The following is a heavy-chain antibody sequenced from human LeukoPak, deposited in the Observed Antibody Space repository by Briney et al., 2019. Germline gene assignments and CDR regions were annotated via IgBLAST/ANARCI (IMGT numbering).Heavy chain of an antibody. Sequence: GGSLRLSCAASGFTFSSYAMSWVRQAPGKGLEWVSAISGSGGSTYYADSVKGRRTISRDNFKNTLYLQMNSLRAEDTAVYYCANPQNTYYYDSSGYYSYFDYWGQGPLVTVSS. CDR2: ISGSGGST. J-gene: IGHJ4*02. D-gene: IGHD3-22*01. CDR1: GFTFSSYA. CDR3: ANPQNTYYYDSSGYYSYFDY. V-gene: IGHV3-23*01.